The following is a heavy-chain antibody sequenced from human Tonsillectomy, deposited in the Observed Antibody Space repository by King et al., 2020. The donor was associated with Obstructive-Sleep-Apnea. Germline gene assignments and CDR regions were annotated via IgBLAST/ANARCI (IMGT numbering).Heavy chain of an antibody. J-gene: IGHJ6*02. Sequence: QLVQSGAEVKKPGSSVKVSCKASGGTFSSYAISWVRQAPGQGLEWMGGIIPIFGTANYAQKFQGRVTITADESTSTAYMELSSLRSEDTAVYYCARYYGGNSEHYYYGMDVWGQGTTVTVSS. V-gene: IGHV1-69*01. CDR2: IIPIFGTA. CDR1: GGTFSSYA. CDR3: ARYYGGNSEHYYYGMDV. D-gene: IGHD4-23*01.